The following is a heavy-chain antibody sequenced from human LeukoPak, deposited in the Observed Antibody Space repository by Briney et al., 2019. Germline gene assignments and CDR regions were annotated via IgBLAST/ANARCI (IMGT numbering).Heavy chain of an antibody. CDR3: ARGDTAMVTSRFDY. CDR2: INPNSGGT. Sequence: ASVKVSCKASGYTFTSYYMHWVRQAPGHGLEWMGWINPNSGGTNYAQKFQGRVTMTRDTSISTAYMELSRLRSDDTAVYYCARGDTAMVTSRFDYWGQGTLVTVSS. V-gene: IGHV1-2*02. J-gene: IGHJ4*02. D-gene: IGHD5-18*01. CDR1: GYTFTSYY.